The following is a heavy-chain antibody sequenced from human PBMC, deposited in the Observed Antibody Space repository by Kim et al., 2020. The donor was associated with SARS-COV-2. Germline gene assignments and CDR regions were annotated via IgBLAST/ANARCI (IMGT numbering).Heavy chain of an antibody. CDR2: IDPSDSYT. CDR3: ARPRGGSYLVDY. Sequence: GESLKISCKGSGYSFTSYWISWVRQMPGKGLEWMGRIDPSDSYTNYSPSFQGHVTISADKSISTAYLQWSSLKASDTAMYYCARPRGGSYLVDYWGQGTLVAVST. J-gene: IGHJ4*02. CDR1: GYSFTSYW. V-gene: IGHV5-10-1*01. D-gene: IGHD1-26*01.